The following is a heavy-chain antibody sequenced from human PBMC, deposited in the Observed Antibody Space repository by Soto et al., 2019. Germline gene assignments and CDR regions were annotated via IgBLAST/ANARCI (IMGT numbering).Heavy chain of an antibody. Sequence: QVQLQQWGAGLLKPSETLSLTCAVYGGYFSGYYWSWIRQPPGKGLEWIGEINHSGSTNYNPSLKIRVTISLDTSKNQFSLKLSSVTAADTAVYYCARYVVVRGVFDYWGQGTLVTVSS. J-gene: IGHJ4*02. V-gene: IGHV4-34*01. D-gene: IGHD3-10*01. CDR3: ARYVVVRGVFDY. CDR2: INHSGST. CDR1: GGYFSGYY.